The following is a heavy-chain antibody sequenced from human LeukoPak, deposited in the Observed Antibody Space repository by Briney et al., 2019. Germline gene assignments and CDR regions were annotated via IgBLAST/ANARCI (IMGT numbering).Heavy chain of an antibody. D-gene: IGHD3-22*01. Sequence: PSETLSLTCAVYGGSFSGYYWSWIRQPPGKGLEWIGEINHSGSTNYNPSLKGRVTISVDTSKNQFSLKLSSVTAADTAVYYCASYYYDSSGPRRYWFDPWGQGTLVTVSS. CDR1: GGSFSGYY. CDR3: ASYYYDSSGPRRYWFDP. J-gene: IGHJ5*02. V-gene: IGHV4-34*01. CDR2: INHSGST.